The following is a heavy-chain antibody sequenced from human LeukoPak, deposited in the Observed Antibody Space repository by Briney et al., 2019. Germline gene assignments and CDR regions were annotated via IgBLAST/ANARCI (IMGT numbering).Heavy chain of an antibody. J-gene: IGHJ4*02. Sequence: GGSLRLSCAASEFTFSSYSMNWVRQAPGKGLEWVSSISSSSSYKYYADSVKGRFTISRDNAKNSLYLQMNSLRAEDTAVYYCAREGPIGKDYWGQGTLVTVSS. CDR2: ISSSSSYK. V-gene: IGHV3-21*01. CDR1: EFTFSSYS. CDR3: AREGPIGKDY. D-gene: IGHD2-15*01.